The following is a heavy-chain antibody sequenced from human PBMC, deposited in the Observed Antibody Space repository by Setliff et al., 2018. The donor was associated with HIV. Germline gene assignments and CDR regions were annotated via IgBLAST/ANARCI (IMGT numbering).Heavy chain of an antibody. CDR2: IYYSGST. CDR1: GGSISSSSYY. J-gene: IGHJ4*02. V-gene: IGHV4-39*07. CDR3: ARSAYDSSGGSCFFDY. Sequence: PSETLSLTCTVSGGSISSSSYYWGWIRQPPGKGLEWIGSIYYSGSTYYNPSLKSRVTISVDTSKNQFSLNLSSVTAADTAVCYCARSAYDSSGGSCFFDYWGQGTLVTVS. D-gene: IGHD2-15*01.